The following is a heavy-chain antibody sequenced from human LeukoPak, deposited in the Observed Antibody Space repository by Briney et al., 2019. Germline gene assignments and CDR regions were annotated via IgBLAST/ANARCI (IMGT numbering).Heavy chain of an antibody. CDR1: GGSFSGYY. CDR3: ARYYDSSGYYQLYYFDY. CDR2: INHSGST. J-gene: IGHJ4*02. Sequence: SETLSLTCAVYGGSFSGYYWSWIRQPPGKGLEWIGEINHSGSTNYNPSLKSRVTISVDTSKNQFSLKLSSVTAADTAVYYCARYYDSSGYYQLYYFDYWGQGTLVTVSS. D-gene: IGHD3-22*01. V-gene: IGHV4-34*01.